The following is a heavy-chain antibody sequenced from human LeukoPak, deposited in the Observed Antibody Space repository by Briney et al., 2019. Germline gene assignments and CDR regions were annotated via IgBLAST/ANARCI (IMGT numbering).Heavy chain of an antibody. CDR1: GFTFSSYA. V-gene: IGHV3-7*01. Sequence: PGGSLRLSCAASGFTFSSYAMSWVRQAPGKGLECVAHIKGDASEKYYLDSVKGRFTISRGNAKNSLYLQMNSLRAEDTAVYYCARQAGVTWGQGTLVTVSS. J-gene: IGHJ5*02. D-gene: IGHD6-19*01. CDR3: ARQAGVT. CDR2: IKGDASEK.